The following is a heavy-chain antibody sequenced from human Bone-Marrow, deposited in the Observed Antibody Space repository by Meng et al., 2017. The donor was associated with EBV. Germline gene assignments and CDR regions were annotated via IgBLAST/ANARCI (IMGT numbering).Heavy chain of an antibody. Sequence: LPVSSWCQLQEPGISETVSCKASWCPLTRRAMNWVRQAPGQGIEWVGCIHTNSGNPTYAHGFTGRFFLSLYTSVKTAYLPIRGLKAEDTAVYFCARGIRYGLGSYYFDKWGQGTLVTVSS. D-gene: IGHD3-10*01. CDR3: ARGIRYGLGSYYFDK. CDR1: WCPLTRRA. CDR2: IHTNSGNP. V-gene: IGHV7-4-1*01. J-gene: IGHJ4*02.